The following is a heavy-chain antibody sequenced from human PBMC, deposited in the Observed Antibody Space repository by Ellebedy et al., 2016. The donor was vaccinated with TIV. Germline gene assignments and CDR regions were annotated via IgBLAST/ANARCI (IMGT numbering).Heavy chain of an antibody. V-gene: IGHV3-15*01. CDR1: AFTVSNNY. Sequence: GESLKISCAASAFTVSNNYMSWVRQAPGKGLEWVGHVKSKADGGTPEYTAPVQDRFTISRDEAKNMLYLQMNSLTTDDTAIYYCTTKLGFQWLVDPWGQGTLVTVSS. J-gene: IGHJ5*02. CDR3: TTKLGFQWLVDP. CDR2: VKSKADGGTP. D-gene: IGHD6-19*01.